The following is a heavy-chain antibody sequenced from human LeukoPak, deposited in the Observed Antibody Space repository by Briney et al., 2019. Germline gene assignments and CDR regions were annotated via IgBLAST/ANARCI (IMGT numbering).Heavy chain of an antibody. J-gene: IGHJ4*02. CDR2: ISWNSGSI. CDR3: ARVGVVKQFDY. Sequence: GGSLRLSCAASGFTFDDYAMHWVRQAPGKGLEWVSGISWNSGSIGYADSVKGRFTISRDNAKNSLYLQMNSLRAEDTALYYCARVGVVKQFDYWGQGTLVTVSS. CDR1: GFTFDDYA. V-gene: IGHV3-9*01. D-gene: IGHD3-3*01.